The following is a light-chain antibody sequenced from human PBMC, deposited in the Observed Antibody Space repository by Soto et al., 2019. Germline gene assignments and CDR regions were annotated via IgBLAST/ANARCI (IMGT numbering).Light chain of an antibody. CDR3: QQRCEWHLT. CDR1: QSVSSQ. Sequence: EIVLTQSPATLSLSPGERATLSCRASQSVSSQLAWYQQKPGQAPRLLIYDASNRATGIPARFSGSGSAKDFTLTISSLEPEDFPVYYCQQRCEWHLTSGGGIKVEIX. V-gene: IGKV3-11*01. J-gene: IGKJ4*01. CDR2: DAS.